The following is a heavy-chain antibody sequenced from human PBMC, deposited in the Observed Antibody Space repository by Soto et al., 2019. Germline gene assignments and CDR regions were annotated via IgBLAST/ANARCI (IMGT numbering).Heavy chain of an antibody. J-gene: IGHJ4*02. Sequence: SVEVSCKASGYTFTSYGISWVRQAPGQGLEWMGWISAYNGNTNYAQKLQGRVTMTTDTSTSTAYMELRSLRSDDTAVYYCARVYYYGSGSSLSAVFDYWGQGTLVTVYS. V-gene: IGHV1-18*04. CDR3: ARVYYYGSGSSLSAVFDY. CDR2: ISAYNGNT. CDR1: GYTFTSYG. D-gene: IGHD3-10*01.